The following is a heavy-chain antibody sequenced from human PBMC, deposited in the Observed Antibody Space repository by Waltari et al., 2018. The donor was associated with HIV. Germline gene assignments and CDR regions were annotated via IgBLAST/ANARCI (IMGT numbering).Heavy chain of an antibody. Sequence: EVQLVESGGGLVQPGGSLRLSCAASGFTFSDHYMDWVRQAPGKGLEWVGRTRNKANSYTTEYAASVKGRFTISRDDSKNSLYLQMNSLKTEDTAVYYCARASDSSSLDYWGQGTLVTVSS. CDR1: GFTFSDHY. J-gene: IGHJ4*02. V-gene: IGHV3-72*01. CDR3: ARASDSSSLDY. D-gene: IGHD6-13*01. CDR2: TRNKANSYTT.